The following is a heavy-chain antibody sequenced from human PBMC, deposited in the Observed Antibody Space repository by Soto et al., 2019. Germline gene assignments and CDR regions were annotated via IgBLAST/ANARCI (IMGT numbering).Heavy chain of an antibody. V-gene: IGHV3-53*01. CDR1: GFTVSSNY. CDR3: ASSYYITHYGMYV. Sequence: EVQLVESGGGLIQPGGSLRLSCAASGFTVSSNYMSWVRQAPVKGLEWVSVISIGGSTYYADSVKGRFTISRDNSKNTLYSQMNSLRAEDTAVYYCASSYYITHYGMYVLGQGTTVTVSS. D-gene: IGHD4-4*01. J-gene: IGHJ6*02. CDR2: ISIGGST.